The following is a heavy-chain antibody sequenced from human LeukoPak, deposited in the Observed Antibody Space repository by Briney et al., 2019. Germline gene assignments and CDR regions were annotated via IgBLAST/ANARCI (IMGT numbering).Heavy chain of an antibody. J-gene: IGHJ3*02. CDR3: ARGKGYGRWLQAPTNDAFDI. V-gene: IGHV4-59*01. CDR2: VYYSGST. D-gene: IGHD5-12*01. Sequence: SETLSLTCTVSGGSISSYYWSWIRQPPGKGLEWIGYVYYSGSTNYNPSLKSRVTISVDTSKNQFSLKLSSVTAADTAVYYCARGKGYGRWLQAPTNDAFDIWGQGTMVTVSS. CDR1: GGSISSYY.